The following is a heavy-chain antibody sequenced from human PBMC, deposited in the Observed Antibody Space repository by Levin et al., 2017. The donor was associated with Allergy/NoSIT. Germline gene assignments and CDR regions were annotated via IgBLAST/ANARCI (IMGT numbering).Heavy chain of an antibody. D-gene: IGHD3-10*01. V-gene: IGHV4-34*01. CDR1: GGSFSGYY. Sequence: GSLRLSCAVYGGSFSGYYWSWIRQPPGKGLEWIGEINHSGSTNYNPSLKSRVTISVDTSKNQFSLKLSSVTAADTAVYYCARGLVWYGSGSYDSFRDAFDIWGQGTMVTVSS. CDR2: INHSGST. J-gene: IGHJ3*02. CDR3: ARGLVWYGSGSYDSFRDAFDI.